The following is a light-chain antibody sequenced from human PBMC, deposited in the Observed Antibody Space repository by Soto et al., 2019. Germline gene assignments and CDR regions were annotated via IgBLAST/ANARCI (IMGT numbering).Light chain of an antibody. J-gene: IGLJ3*02. CDR2: GDT. V-gene: IGLV1-40*01. CDR1: ISNIGAGKY. Sequence: QSVLTQPPSVSGAPGQRVTISCTGSISNIGAGKYVHWYQQLPGRAPKLLIYGDTNRPSGVPDRFSASKSGTSASLAITGLQAEDEADYHCQSYDRGLSASVFGGGTQLTVL. CDR3: QSYDRGLSASV.